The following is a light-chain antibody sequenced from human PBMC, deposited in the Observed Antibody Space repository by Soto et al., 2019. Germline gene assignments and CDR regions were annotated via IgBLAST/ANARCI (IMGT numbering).Light chain of an antibody. CDR2: GNS. V-gene: IGLV1-40*01. CDR3: QSYDSSLSGSV. Sequence: QSVLTQPPSVSGAPGQRVTISCTGSSSNIGAGYDVHWYQQLPGTAPKFLIYGNSNRPSGVPDRFSGSKSGTSASLAITGLQAEDEADYYFQSYDSSLSGSVFGGGTKLTVL. J-gene: IGLJ2*01. CDR1: SSNIGAGYD.